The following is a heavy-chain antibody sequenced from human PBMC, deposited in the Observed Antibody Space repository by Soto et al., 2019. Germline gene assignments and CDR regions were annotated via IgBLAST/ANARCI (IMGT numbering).Heavy chain of an antibody. Sequence: ASVKVSCKASGYTFTSYGISWVRQAPGQGLEWMGWISAYNGNTNYAQKLQGRVTMTTDTSTSTAYMELRGLRSDDTAVYYCARTVREKVFRLIRGSCYYSYYYYYYMDVWGKGTTVTVSS. CDR2: ISAYNGNT. V-gene: IGHV1-18*01. CDR3: ARTVREKVFRLIRGSCYYSYYYYYYMDV. J-gene: IGHJ6*03. D-gene: IGHD2-15*01. CDR1: GYTFTSYG.